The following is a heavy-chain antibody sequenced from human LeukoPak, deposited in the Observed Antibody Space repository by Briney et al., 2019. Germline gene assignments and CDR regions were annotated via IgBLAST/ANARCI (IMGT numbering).Heavy chain of an antibody. CDR1: GYTFTGYY. D-gene: IGHD6-13*01. J-gene: IGHJ4*02. CDR3: ARESSGLPGTREFDY. V-gene: IGHV1-2*04. CDR2: INPNSGGT. Sequence: ASVKVSCKASGYTFTGYYMHWVRQAPGQGLEWMGWINPNSGGTNYAQKFQGWVTMTRDTSISTAYMELSRLRSDDTAVYYCARESSGLPGTREFDYWGQGTLVTVSS.